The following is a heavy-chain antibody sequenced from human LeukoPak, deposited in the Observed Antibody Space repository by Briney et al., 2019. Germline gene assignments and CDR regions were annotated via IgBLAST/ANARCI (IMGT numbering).Heavy chain of an antibody. D-gene: IGHD3-22*01. V-gene: IGHV5-51*01. CDR1: GYSFTSYL. J-gene: IGHJ4*02. CDR2: IYPGDSDT. Sequence: GDSLKISCKGFGYSFTSYLIGWVRQMPGKGLGWMGIIYPGDSDTRYSPSFQGQVTISADKSISTAYLQWSSLKASDTAMYYCARLYDSSGLTFDYWGQGTLVTVSS. CDR3: ARLYDSSGLTFDY.